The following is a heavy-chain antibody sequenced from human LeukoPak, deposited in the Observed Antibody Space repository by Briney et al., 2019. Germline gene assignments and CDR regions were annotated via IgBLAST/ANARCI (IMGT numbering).Heavy chain of an antibody. CDR3: AKSGYGDYVNFDY. CDR2: ISGSGGST. Sequence: GALLLSCAASGFTFSSYAMSWVRQAPGKGLEWVSAISGSGGSTYYADSVKGRFTISRDNSKNTLYLQMNSLRAEDTAVYYCAKSGYGDYVNFDYWGQGTLVTVSS. V-gene: IGHV3-23*01. J-gene: IGHJ4*02. D-gene: IGHD4-17*01. CDR1: GFTFSSYA.